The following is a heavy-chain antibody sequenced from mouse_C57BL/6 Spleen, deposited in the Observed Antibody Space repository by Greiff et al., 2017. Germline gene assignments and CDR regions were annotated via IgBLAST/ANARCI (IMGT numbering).Heavy chain of an antibody. CDR2: IYPGSGST. D-gene: IGHD3-2*02. J-gene: IGHJ3*01. V-gene: IGHV1-55*01. Sequence: QVQLQQPGAELVKPGASVKMSCKASGYTFTSYWITWVKQRPGHGLEWIGDIYPGSGSTNYNEKFKSKATLTVDTSSSTAYMQLSSLTSEDSAVYYGATGRGAAQATTCFAYWGQGTLVTVSA. CDR1: GYTFTSYW. CDR3: ATGRGAAQATTCFAY.